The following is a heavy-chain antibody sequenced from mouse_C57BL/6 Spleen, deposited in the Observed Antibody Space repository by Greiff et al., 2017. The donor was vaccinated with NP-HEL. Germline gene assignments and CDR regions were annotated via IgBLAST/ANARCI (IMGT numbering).Heavy chain of an antibody. Sequence: QVQLQQPGAELVKPGASVKMSCKASGYTFTSYWITWVKQRPGQGLEWIGDIYPGSGCTNYNEKFKSKATLTVDTSSSTAYIQLSSLTSEDSAVYYCARCLYDGYSLYAMDYWGQGTTVTVSS. V-gene: IGHV1-55*01. CDR2: IYPGSGCT. J-gene: IGHJ4*01. CDR1: GYTFTSYW. D-gene: IGHD2-3*01. CDR3: ARCLYDGYSLYAMDY.